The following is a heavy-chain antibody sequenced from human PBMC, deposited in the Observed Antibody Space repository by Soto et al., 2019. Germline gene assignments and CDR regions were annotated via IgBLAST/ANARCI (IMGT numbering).Heavy chain of an antibody. CDR2: TYYRSKWYN. J-gene: IGHJ4*02. V-gene: IGHV6-1*01. Sequence: SQTLSLTCAISGDSVSSNSAAWNWIRQSPSRGLEWLGRTYYRSKWYNDYAVSVKSRITINPDTSKNQFSLKLSSVTAADTAVYYCARYRGYCSGGSCYYFDYWGQGTLVTVSS. CDR1: GDSVSSNSAA. CDR3: ARYRGYCSGGSCYYFDY. D-gene: IGHD2-15*01.